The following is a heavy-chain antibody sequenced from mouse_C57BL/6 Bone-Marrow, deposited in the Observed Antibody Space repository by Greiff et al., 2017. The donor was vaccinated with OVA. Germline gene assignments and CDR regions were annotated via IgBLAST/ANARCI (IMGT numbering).Heavy chain of an antibody. V-gene: IGHV1-52*01. D-gene: IGHD1-1*01. Sequence: VQLQQPGAELVRPGSSVKLSCKASGYTFTSYWMHWVKQRPIQGLEWIGNIDPSDSETHYNQKFKDKATLTVDKSSSTSYMQLISLTSEDSAVYYCSRCSYYGSSYGFAYWGQGTLVPVSA. J-gene: IGHJ3*01. CDR2: IDPSDSET. CDR1: GYTFTSYW. CDR3: SRCSYYGSSYGFAY.